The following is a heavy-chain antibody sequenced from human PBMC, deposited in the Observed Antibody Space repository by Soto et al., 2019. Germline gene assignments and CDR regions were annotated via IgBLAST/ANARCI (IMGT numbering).Heavy chain of an antibody. J-gene: IGHJ4*02. CDR2: FNPTFTIS. Sequence: QLVQSGAEVKKPVSSVKVSCKASGGTFFNYAITWVRQAPGQGLEWMGDFNPTFTISDYARKFQARVTGTADASTDTVYWELRSLRSEYSAIYFCESEAHKSGFEDWGQGTLVTVSS. CDR1: GGTFFNYA. V-gene: IGHV1-69*01. CDR3: ESEAHKSGFED.